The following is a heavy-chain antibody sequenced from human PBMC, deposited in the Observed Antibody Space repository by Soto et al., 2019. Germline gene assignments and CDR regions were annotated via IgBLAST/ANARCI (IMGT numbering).Heavy chain of an antibody. D-gene: IGHD3-22*01. V-gene: IGHV1-8*01. J-gene: IGHJ1*01. Sequence: QVQLVQSGAEVKKPGASVKVSCKASGYTFTSYDINWVRQATGQGLEWMGWMNPNSGNTGYAQKFQGRVTMTRNTSISTAYRELSSLRSEDTAVYYCASVPSTYYYDSSGYEYFQHWGQGTLVTVSS. CDR2: MNPNSGNT. CDR3: ASVPSTYYYDSSGYEYFQH. CDR1: GYTFTSYD.